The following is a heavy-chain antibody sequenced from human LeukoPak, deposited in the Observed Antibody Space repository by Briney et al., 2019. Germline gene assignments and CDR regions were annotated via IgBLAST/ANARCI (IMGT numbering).Heavy chain of an antibody. CDR1: GFSLSSYS. CDR2: ISGGADPI. CDR3: ARDRRYSDSGYFYYAY. J-gene: IGHJ4*02. D-gene: IGHD3-22*01. V-gene: IGHV3-48*01. Sequence: GGSLRLSCVASGFSLSSYSINWVRQAPGKGLEWVSYISGGADPIYYADSVKGRFTISRDIGKNSLYLQMNSLRVEDTAVYYCARDRRYSDSGYFYYAYWGQGALVTVSS.